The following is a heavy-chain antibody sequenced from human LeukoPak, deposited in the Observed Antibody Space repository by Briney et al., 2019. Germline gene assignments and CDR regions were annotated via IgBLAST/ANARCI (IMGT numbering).Heavy chain of an antibody. Sequence: GGSLRLSCAASGFIFNTYAVNWVRQAPGKGLEWVSAISGNGDFTYYADSVRGRFSISRDNSRNTLYLQMNSLRAEDTAVYYCARVKRDCSGGTCYSYDYWGQGTLVTVSS. CDR2: ISGNGDFT. CDR1: GFIFNTYA. CDR3: ARVKRDCSGGTCYSYDY. D-gene: IGHD2-15*01. V-gene: IGHV3-23*01. J-gene: IGHJ4*02.